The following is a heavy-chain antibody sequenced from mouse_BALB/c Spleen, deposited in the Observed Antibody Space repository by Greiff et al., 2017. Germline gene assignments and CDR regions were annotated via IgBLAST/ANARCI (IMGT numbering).Heavy chain of an antibody. Sequence: VQLQQSGPELVKPGASVKMSCKASGYTFTDYYMDWVKQSHGESFEWIGRVNPYNGGTSYNQKFKGKATLTVDKSSSTAYMELNSLTSEDSAVYYCARIDYDAYYFDYWGQGTTLTVSS. J-gene: IGHJ2*01. D-gene: IGHD2-4*01. CDR1: GYTFTDYY. CDR2: VNPYNGGT. V-gene: IGHV1-19*01. CDR3: ARIDYDAYYFDY.